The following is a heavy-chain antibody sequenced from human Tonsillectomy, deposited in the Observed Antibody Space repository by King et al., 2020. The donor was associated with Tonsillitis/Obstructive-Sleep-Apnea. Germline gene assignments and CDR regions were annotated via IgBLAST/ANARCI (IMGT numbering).Heavy chain of an antibody. D-gene: IGHD1-14*01. CDR1: GFSLTTSGMC. V-gene: IGHV2-70*11. Sequence: TLKESGPALVKPTQTLTLTCTFSGFSLTTSGMCVSWIRQPPGKALEWLARIDWDDNKDYSASLKTRLTISKDTSKSQVVLTMTNMDPVDTATYYCAQITGAPQYYMDVWGKGTTVTVSS. CDR3: AQITGAPQYYMDV. J-gene: IGHJ6*03. CDR2: IDWDDNK.